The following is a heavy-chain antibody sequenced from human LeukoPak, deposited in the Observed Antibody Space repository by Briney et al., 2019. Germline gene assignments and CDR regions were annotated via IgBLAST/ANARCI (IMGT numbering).Heavy chain of an antibody. J-gene: IGHJ4*02. CDR2: INSDGSSA. CDR1: GSTFSSYW. CDR3: ARHLTYGGWNS. V-gene: IGHV3-74*01. D-gene: IGHD4-23*01. Sequence: GGSLRLSCAASGSTFSSYWMQWVRQAPGKGLVWVSRINSDGSSASYADSVKGRFTISRDNAKNTLYLQMNSLRAEDTAVYYCARHLTYGGWNSWGQGTLVTVSS.